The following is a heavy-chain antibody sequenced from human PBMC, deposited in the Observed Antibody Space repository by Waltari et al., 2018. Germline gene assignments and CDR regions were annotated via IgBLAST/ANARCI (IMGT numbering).Heavy chain of an antibody. Sequence: QVQLVQSGAAVKKPGSSVKVSCKASGGTFSSYAISWVRQAPGQGLEWMGGIIPIFGTANYAQKFQGRVTITADESTSTAYMELSSLRSEDTAVYYCAREVVPPHTVVVNWYDPWGQGTLVTVSS. CDR2: IIPIFGTA. CDR3: AREVVPPHTVVVNWYDP. J-gene: IGHJ5*02. V-gene: IGHV1-69*12. D-gene: IGHD2-2*01. CDR1: GGTFSSYA.